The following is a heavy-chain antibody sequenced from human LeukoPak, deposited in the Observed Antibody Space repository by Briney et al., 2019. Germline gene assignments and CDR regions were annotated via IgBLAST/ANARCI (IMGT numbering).Heavy chain of an antibody. CDR3: RAYSSSYYYYYYMDV. CDR1: GGSFSGYY. Sequence: SETLSLTCAVYGGSFSGYYWSWIRQPPGKGLEWIGEINHSGSTNYNPSLKSRVTISVDTSKNQFSLKLSSVTAADTAVYYCRAYSSSYYYYYYMDVWGKGTTATVSS. J-gene: IGHJ6*03. D-gene: IGHD6-6*01. V-gene: IGHV4-34*01. CDR2: INHSGST.